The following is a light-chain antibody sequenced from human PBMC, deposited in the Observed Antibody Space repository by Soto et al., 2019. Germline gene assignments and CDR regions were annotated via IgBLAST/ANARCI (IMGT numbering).Light chain of an antibody. V-gene: IGKV3-20*01. CDR1: QSIATPY. Sequence: EVVLTQSPGTLSLSPGDRVTLSCKASQSIATPYLAWYQQTFGQAPRLLISSTSKRAPDIPDRFSGAGSGTAFTLTISRLESEDSGVYYCQQYTSLPITFGQGTRLVI. CDR2: STS. CDR3: QQYTSLPIT. J-gene: IGKJ5*01.